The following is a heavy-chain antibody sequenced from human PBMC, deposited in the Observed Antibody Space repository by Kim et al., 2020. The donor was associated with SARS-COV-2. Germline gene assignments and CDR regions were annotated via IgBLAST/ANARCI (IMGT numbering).Heavy chain of an antibody. CDR1: GFTVSSNY. CDR3: ARMEHYYDSSGYFGY. Sequence: GGSLRLSCAASGFTVSSNYMSWVRQAPGKGLEWVSVIYSGGSTYYADSVKGRFTISRDNSKNTLYLQMNSLRAEDTAVYYCARMEHYYDSSGYFGYWGQGTLVTVSS. CDR2: IYSGGST. V-gene: IGHV3-66*01. D-gene: IGHD3-22*01. J-gene: IGHJ4*02.